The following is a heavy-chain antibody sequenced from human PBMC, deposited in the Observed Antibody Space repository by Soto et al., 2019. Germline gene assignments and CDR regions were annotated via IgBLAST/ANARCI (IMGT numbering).Heavy chain of an antibody. D-gene: IGHD3-10*01. Sequence: QLQLVQSGAEVERPGASVRVSCKAYGYPFSKYGISWIRQAPGQGLEGRGWIKPDNGDTNYAQKFQGRVTITTNTSSNTASMELRSLRSDDPAVYYCATSSDSGFDPWGQGTLVSVSS. J-gene: IGHJ5*02. CDR2: IKPDNGDT. CDR1: GYPFSKYG. CDR3: ATSSDSGFDP. V-gene: IGHV1-18*04.